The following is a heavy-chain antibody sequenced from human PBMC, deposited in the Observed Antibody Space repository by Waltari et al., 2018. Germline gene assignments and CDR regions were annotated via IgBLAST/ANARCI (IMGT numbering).Heavy chain of an antibody. Sequence: RLQESGPGRVKPSETLSLICTVSGASISSRTHYWGWRRQPPGMGQDWIGSVYYTGKTYNNPSLESRVSLSGDTSKNLFSLELTSVTAADTATYYCARSFGGSGRYKFDTWGRGILVSVSS. J-gene: IGHJ4*02. CDR2: VYYTGKT. CDR3: ARSFGGSGRYKFDT. D-gene: IGHD3-10*01. CDR1: GASISSRTHY. V-gene: IGHV4-39*02.